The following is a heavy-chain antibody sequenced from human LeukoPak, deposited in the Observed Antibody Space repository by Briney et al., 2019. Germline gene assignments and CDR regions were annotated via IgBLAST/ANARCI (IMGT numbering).Heavy chain of an antibody. CDR1: GFTFSNYA. J-gene: IGHJ4*02. V-gene: IGHV3-23*01. CDR2: ISGGTGTP. CDR3: AKRRTTVITMDYFDY. D-gene: IGHD4-17*01. Sequence: GGSLRLSCAASGFTFSNYAMSWVRQAPGKGLEWVSGISGGTGTPFYADSVKGRFTISRDNSKNTLYLQMSSLRGEDTAVYFCAKRRTTVITMDYFDYWGQGTPVTVSS.